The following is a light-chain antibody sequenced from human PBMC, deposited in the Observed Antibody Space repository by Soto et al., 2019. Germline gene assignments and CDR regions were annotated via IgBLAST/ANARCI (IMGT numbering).Light chain of an antibody. CDR1: QGISSY. V-gene: IGKV1-9*01. Sequence: DIQLTQSPSFLSASVGDRVTITCRASQGISSYLAWYQQKPGKAPKLLIYAASTLQSGVPSRFSGSGSGTEFSLTRSSRRPEDFATYYCQQLNSYPLPFGGGTKVEIK. J-gene: IGKJ4*01. CDR3: QQLNSYPLP. CDR2: AAS.